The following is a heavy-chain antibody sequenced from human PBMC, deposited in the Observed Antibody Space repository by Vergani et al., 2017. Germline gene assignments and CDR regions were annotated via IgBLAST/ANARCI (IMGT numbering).Heavy chain of an antibody. Sequence: EVQLVESGGGLVQPGRSLRLSCAASGFNFDDYAMHWVRQAPGQGLEWVSGINWNSDSIAYADSLTGRVTISRDNAKNSLYLQMNSLRAEDTALYYCVIDFAASGNYGHFDLWGRGTLVTVSS. CDR1: GFNFDDYA. D-gene: IGHD6-13*01. CDR3: VIDFAASGNYGHFDL. CDR2: INWNSDSI. V-gene: IGHV3-9*01. J-gene: IGHJ2*01.